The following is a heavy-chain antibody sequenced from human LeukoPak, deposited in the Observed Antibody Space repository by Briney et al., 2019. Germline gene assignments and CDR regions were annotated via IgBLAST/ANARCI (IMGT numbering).Heavy chain of an antibody. J-gene: IGHJ3*02. CDR1: GGSISSYY. V-gene: IGHV4-59*01. D-gene: IGHD4-17*01. CDR2: IYYSGST. Sequence: SETLSLTCTVSGGSISSYYWGWIRQPPGKGLEWIGYIYYSGSTNYNPSLKSRVTISVDTSKNQFSLKLSSVTAADTAVYYCASGDYLLDAFDIWGQGTMVTVSS. CDR3: ASGDYLLDAFDI.